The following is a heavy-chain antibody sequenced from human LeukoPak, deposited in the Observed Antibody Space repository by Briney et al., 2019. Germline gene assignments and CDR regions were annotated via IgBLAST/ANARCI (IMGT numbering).Heavy chain of an antibody. CDR2: ISSSSSYI. J-gene: IGHJ6*03. Sequence: NTGGSLRLSCAASGFTFSSYSMNWVRQAPGKGLEWVSSISSSSSYIYYADSVKGRFTISRDNAKNSLYLQMNSLRAEDTAVYYCARDPYSGTYGDTYYYYMDVWGKGTTVTISS. CDR1: GFTFSSYS. V-gene: IGHV3-21*01. CDR3: ARDPYSGTYGDTYYYYMDV. D-gene: IGHD1-26*01.